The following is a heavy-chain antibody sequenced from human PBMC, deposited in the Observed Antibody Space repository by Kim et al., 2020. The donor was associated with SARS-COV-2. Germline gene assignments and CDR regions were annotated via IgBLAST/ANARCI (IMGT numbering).Heavy chain of an antibody. CDR3: ARGGGQQLPPLY. CDR1: GGSISSYY. D-gene: IGHD6-13*01. Sequence: SETLSLTCTVSGGSISSYYWNWIRQPPGKGLEWIGYIYYSGSTNYNPSLKSRVTISVDTSKNQFSLKLSSVTAADTAVYYCARGGGQQLPPLYWGQGTLVTVSS. J-gene: IGHJ4*02. CDR2: IYYSGST. V-gene: IGHV4-59*01.